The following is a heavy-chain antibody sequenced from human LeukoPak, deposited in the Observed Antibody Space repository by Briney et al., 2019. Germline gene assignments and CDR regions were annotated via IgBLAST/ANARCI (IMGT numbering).Heavy chain of an antibody. Sequence: ASVKVSCKASGYTFTGYYMHWVRQAPGQGLEWMGWISAYNGNTNYAQKLQGRVTMTTDTSTSTAYMELRSLRFDDTAVYYCARDPKIVVPAAEVWFDPWGQGTLVTVSS. V-gene: IGHV1-18*04. CDR1: GYTFTGYY. CDR2: ISAYNGNT. CDR3: ARDPKIVVPAAEVWFDP. J-gene: IGHJ5*02. D-gene: IGHD2-2*01.